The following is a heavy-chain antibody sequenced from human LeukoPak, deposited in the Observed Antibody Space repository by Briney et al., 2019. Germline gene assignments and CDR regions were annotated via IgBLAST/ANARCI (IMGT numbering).Heavy chain of an antibody. CDR1: GFTFSTYV. CDR2: ISSNGGST. J-gene: IGHJ4*02. V-gene: IGHV3-64D*09. CDR3: VNDYGDYVRKFDY. Sequence: GGSLRLSCSASGFTFSTYVMHWVRQAPGKGLECVSGISSNGGSTSYADSLKGRFTISRDNSKNTVYLQMSSLRVEDTAVYYCVNDYGDYVRKFDYWGQGTLVTVSA. D-gene: IGHD4-17*01.